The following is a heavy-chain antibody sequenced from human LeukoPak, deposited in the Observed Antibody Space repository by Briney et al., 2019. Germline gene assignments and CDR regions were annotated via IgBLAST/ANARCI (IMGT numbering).Heavy chain of an antibody. D-gene: IGHD6-13*01. Sequence: SETLSLTCAVYGGSFSGYYWSWIRQPPGKGLEWIGEINHSGSTNYNPSLKSRVTISVDTSKNQFSLKLSSVTAADTAVYYCARGGAEAGTRLERWFDPWGQGTLVTVSS. CDR1: GGSFSGYY. CDR2: INHSGST. CDR3: ARGGAEAGTRLERWFDP. V-gene: IGHV4-34*01. J-gene: IGHJ5*02.